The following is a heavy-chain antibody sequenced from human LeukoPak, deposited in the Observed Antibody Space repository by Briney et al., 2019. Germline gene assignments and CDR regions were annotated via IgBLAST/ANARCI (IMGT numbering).Heavy chain of an antibody. CDR3: ASGRWLQPGLDY. Sequence: GGSLRLSCAASGFTFSDYWMTWVRQAPGKGLEWVSYISSSSTYINYADSVRGRFTISRDNAKNSLYLQMNSLRAEDTAVYYCASGRWLQPGLDYWGQGTLVIVSS. J-gene: IGHJ4*02. D-gene: IGHD5-24*01. CDR1: GFTFSDYW. V-gene: IGHV3-11*06. CDR2: ISSSSTYI.